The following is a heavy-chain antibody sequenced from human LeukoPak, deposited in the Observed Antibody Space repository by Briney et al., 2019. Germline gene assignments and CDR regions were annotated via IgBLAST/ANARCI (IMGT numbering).Heavy chain of an antibody. CDR2: IYYSGST. Sequence: SETLSLTCTVSGGSIGSYYWSWIRQPPGKGLEWIGYIYYSGSTKYNPSLTSRVTISVDTSKNQFSLKLTSVTAADTAVYYCARYNILTASDYWGQGIQVTVSS. J-gene: IGHJ4*02. CDR3: ARYNILTASDY. D-gene: IGHD3-9*01. CDR1: GGSIGSYY. V-gene: IGHV4-59*01.